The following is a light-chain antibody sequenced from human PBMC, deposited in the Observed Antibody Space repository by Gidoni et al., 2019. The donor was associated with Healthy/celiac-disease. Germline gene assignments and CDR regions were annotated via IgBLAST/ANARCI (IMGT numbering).Light chain of an antibody. CDR1: QGISNS. Sequence: DIQMTQSPSSLSASVGDRVTITCRASQGISNSLAWYQQKPGKAPKLLLYAASRLASGVPSRFSGSGSGTDYTLTISSLQPEDFATYYCQHYYSTPLLTFGGGTKVEIK. V-gene: IGKV1-NL1*01. CDR2: AAS. J-gene: IGKJ4*01. CDR3: QHYYSTPLLT.